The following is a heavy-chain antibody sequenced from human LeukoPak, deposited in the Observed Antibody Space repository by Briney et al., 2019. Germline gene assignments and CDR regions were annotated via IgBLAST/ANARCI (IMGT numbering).Heavy chain of an antibody. Sequence: GGSLRLFCAASGFTFSSYWMHWVRQAPGKGLVLVSRINSDGSITNYADSVKGRFTISRDNAKNTLYLQLNSLRAEDTAVYYCARVYGDYRTWDYWGQGTLVTVSS. V-gene: IGHV3-74*01. D-gene: IGHD4-17*01. J-gene: IGHJ4*02. CDR1: GFTFSSYW. CDR2: INSDGSIT. CDR3: ARVYGDYRTWDY.